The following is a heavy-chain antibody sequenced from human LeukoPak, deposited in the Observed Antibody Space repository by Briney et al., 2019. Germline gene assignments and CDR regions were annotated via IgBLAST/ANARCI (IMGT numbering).Heavy chain of an antibody. J-gene: IGHJ4*02. CDR2: IYHSGIT. V-gene: IGHV4-31*03. CDR3: AGRHGSTAGFDY. CDR1: GGSISSGDSY. D-gene: IGHD6-13*01. Sequence: SQTLSLTCTVSGGSISSGDSYWSWIRQHPEKGLEWIGYIYHSGITYYSPFLKSRLTILVDTSKNQFSLKLNSVTAADTAVYYCAGRHGSTAGFDYWGQGTLVTVSS.